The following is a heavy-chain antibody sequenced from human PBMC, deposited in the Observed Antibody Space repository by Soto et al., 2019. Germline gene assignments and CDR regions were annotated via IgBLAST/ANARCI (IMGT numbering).Heavy chain of an antibody. CDR3: AREGEYCGGDCYSLSY. Sequence: QVQLVQSGAEVKKPGSSVKVSCKASGGTFSSYAISWVRQAPGQGLEWMGGIIPIFGTANYAQKCQGRVTITADESTSTADMELSSLRSEDTAVYYCAREGEYCGGDCYSLSYWGQGTLVPVSS. CDR1: GGTFSSYA. D-gene: IGHD2-21*02. J-gene: IGHJ4*02. CDR2: IIPIFGTA. V-gene: IGHV1-69*12.